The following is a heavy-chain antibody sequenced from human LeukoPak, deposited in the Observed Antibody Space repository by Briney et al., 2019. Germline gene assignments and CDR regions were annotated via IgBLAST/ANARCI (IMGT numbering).Heavy chain of an antibody. J-gene: IGHJ5*02. V-gene: IGHV4-31*03. CDR1: GGSISSGGYY. CDR3: ARSPLGYCSSTSCYSPEDRYFWFDP. CDR2: IYYSGST. D-gene: IGHD2-2*01. Sequence: SETLSLTCTVSGGSISSGGYYWSWIRQHPGKGPEWIGYIYYSGSTYYNPSLKSRVTISVDTSKNQFSLKLSSVTAADTAVYYCARSPLGYCSSTSCYSPEDRYFWFDPWGQGTLVTVSS.